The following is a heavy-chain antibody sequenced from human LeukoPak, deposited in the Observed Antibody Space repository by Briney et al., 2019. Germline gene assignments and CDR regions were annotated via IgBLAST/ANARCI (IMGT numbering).Heavy chain of an antibody. CDR1: GGSISSYY. V-gene: IGHV4-59*01. J-gene: IGHJ5*02. D-gene: IGHD2-21*02. CDR3: ARAEAPYCGGDCYFWFDP. CDR2: IYYSGSI. Sequence: PSETLSLTCTVSGGSISSYYWSWIRQPPGKGLEWIGYIYYSGSINYNPSLKSRVTISVDTSKNQFSLKLSSVTAADTAVYYCARAEAPYCGGDCYFWFDPWGQGTLVTVSS.